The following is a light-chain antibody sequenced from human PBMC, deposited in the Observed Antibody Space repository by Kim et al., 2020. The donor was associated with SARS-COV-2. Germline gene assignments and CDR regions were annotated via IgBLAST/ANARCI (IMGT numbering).Light chain of an antibody. J-gene: IGKJ2*01. CDR1: QVMNNF. Sequence: SASVGDRVTSTCLASQVMNNFLAWYQQKPGKAPKLLIYDTSILESGIPSRFSGSGSGTEFTLTIGSLQPEDFATYYCQQFHMYPFTFCQGTKLEI. V-gene: IGKV1-9*01. CDR3: QQFHMYPFT. CDR2: DTS.